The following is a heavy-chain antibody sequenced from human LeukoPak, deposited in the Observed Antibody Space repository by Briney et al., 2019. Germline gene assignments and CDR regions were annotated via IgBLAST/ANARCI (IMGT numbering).Heavy chain of an antibody. CDR2: IYHSGST. J-gene: IGHJ3*02. CDR3: ATVATVVSDDAFDI. V-gene: IGHV4-38-2*01. Sequence: SETLSLTCAVSGYSISSGYYWGWIRQPPGKGLEWIGSIYHSGSTYYNPFLKSRVTISVDASKNQFSLKLSSVTAADTAVYYCATVATVVSDDAFDIWGQGTMVTVSS. D-gene: IGHD4-23*01. CDR1: GYSISSGYY.